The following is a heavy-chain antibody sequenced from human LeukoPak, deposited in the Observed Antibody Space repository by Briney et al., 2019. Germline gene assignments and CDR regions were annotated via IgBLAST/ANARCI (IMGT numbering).Heavy chain of an antibody. J-gene: IGHJ6*04. CDR2: TYYRSKWYN. V-gene: IGHV6-1*01. Sequence: SQNLALTCVISGDSVSNNIAAWNWIRQSTSRGLEWLGRTYYRSKWYNDYAVSVESRITINPDTSKNQFSLQLNSVTPEDTAVYYCARDVTAGAGAVGMAVWGKGTTVTVSS. CDR3: ARDVTAGAGAVGMAV. D-gene: IGHD6-13*01. CDR1: GDSVSNNIAA.